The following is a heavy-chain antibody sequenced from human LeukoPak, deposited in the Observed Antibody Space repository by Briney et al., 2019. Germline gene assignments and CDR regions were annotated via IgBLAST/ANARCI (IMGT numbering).Heavy chain of an antibody. Sequence: GGSLRLSCAASGFTFSSYSMNWVRQAPGKGLEWVSSISSSSSYIYYADSVKGRFTISRDNAKNSLYLQMNSLRAEDTAVYYCARDQRGDIVVVPAAKWFDPWGQGTLVTVSS. CDR1: GFTFSSYS. CDR3: ARDQRGDIVVVPAAKWFDP. D-gene: IGHD2-2*01. CDR2: ISSSSSYI. J-gene: IGHJ5*02. V-gene: IGHV3-21*01.